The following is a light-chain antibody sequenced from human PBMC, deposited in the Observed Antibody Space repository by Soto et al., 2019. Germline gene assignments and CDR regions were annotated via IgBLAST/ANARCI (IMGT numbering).Light chain of an antibody. J-gene: IGLJ1*01. CDR2: EVN. CDR3: SSLRANRGV. V-gene: IGLV2-14*01. Sequence: QSVLTQPASVSGSPGQSITISCTGTSSDIGRYNYVSWYQQYPGRAPRLMIYEVNNRPSGVSNRFSGSKSGNTASLTISGLRAGDEADYYCSSLRANRGVFGTGTRSPS. CDR1: SSDIGRYNY.